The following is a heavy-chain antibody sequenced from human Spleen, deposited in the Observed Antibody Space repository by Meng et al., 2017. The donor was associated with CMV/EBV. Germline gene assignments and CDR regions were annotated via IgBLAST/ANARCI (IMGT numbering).Heavy chain of an antibody. CDR1: GYTFTGYY. CDR2: INPNRGDT. D-gene: IGHD7-27*01. V-gene: IGHV1-2*02. Sequence: ASVKVSCKASGYTFTGYYMHWVRQAPGQGLEWMGWINPNRGDTTYAQKFQGRVTLTRDTSINTGYMELTRLTSDDTAVYYCARDNNWGPDYWGQGTLVTVSS. CDR3: ARDNNWGPDY. J-gene: IGHJ4*02.